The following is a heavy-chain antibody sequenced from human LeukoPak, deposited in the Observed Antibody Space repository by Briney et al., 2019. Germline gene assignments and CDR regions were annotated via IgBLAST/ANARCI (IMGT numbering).Heavy chain of an antibody. Sequence: GGSLRLSCAASGFTVSSNYMSWFRQAPGKGLEWVSVIYSGGSTYYADSVKGRFTISRDNSKNTLYLQMNSLRAEDTAVYYCARDKHCSSASCYTDAFDIWGQGTMVTVSS. CDR1: GFTVSSNY. CDR3: ARDKHCSSASCYTDAFDI. D-gene: IGHD2-2*02. J-gene: IGHJ3*02. CDR2: IYSGGST. V-gene: IGHV3-53*05.